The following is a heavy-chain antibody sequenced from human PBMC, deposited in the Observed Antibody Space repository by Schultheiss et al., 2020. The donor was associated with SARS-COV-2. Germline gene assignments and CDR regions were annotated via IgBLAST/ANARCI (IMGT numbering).Heavy chain of an antibody. CDR2: LYYTGRS. CDR3: AGLRATFNGDYFLYFDP. CDR1: GGSISSYY. D-gene: IGHD2/OR15-2a*01. J-gene: IGHJ5*02. V-gene: IGHV4-59*08. Sequence: SQTLSLTCTVSGGSISSYYWSWIRQSPGKGLEWIATLYYTGRSYYNPSLSSRIITSVDTSKNQFSLRLTSMTATDTAVYFCAGLRATFNGDYFLYFDPWGLGSLVTVSS.